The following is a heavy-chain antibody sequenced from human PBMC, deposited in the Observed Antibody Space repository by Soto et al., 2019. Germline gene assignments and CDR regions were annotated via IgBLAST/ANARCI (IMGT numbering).Heavy chain of an antibody. J-gene: IGHJ5*02. CDR1: GFTLDDYA. D-gene: IGHD3-10*01. V-gene: IGHV3-9*01. CDR3: AKDRGPVVRELAT. Sequence: EVPLVESGGGLIQPGRSLRLSCAASGFTLDDYAMHWVRQAPGQGLEWVSGISWNSGSIDYADSVKGRFTISRDNAKNSLYLQMNSLRAEDTALYYCAKDRGPVVRELATWGQGTLVTVTS. CDR2: ISWNSGSI.